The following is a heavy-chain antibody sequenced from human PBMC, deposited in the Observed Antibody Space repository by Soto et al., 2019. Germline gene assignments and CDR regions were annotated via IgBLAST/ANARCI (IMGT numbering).Heavy chain of an antibody. Sequence: ASVKVSCKGSGYTFIANYIQCVRQAPGQGLEWMGWINPNSGGTTYAQKFQGRVTLTRDTSITTAYMELSGLTSDDTAVYFCAREGSGLKYFDYWGQGSLVTVPQ. V-gene: IGHV1-2*02. CDR1: GYTFIANY. CDR2: INPNSGGT. J-gene: IGHJ4*02. D-gene: IGHD6-19*01. CDR3: AREGSGLKYFDY.